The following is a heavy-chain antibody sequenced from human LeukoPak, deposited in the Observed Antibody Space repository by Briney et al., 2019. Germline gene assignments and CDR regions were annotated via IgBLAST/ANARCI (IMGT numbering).Heavy chain of an antibody. CDR1: GYSFTSYW. CDR3: ARLLGYCSSTSCSYYYYYGMDV. V-gene: IGHV5-51*01. CDR2: IYPGDSDT. J-gene: IGHJ6*02. D-gene: IGHD2-2*01. Sequence: GESLKISCKGSGYSFTSYWIGWVRQMPGKGLEWMGIIYPGDSDTRYSPSFQGQVTISADKSISTAYLQWSSLKASDTAMYYCARLLGYCSSTSCSYYYYYGMDVWGQGTTVTVSS.